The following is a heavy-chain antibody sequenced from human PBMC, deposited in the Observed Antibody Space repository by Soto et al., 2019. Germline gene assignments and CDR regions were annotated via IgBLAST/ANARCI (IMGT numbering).Heavy chain of an antibody. CDR2: IYYSGST. D-gene: IGHD3-22*01. V-gene: IGHV4-31*02. J-gene: IGHJ4*02. CDR3: ALNLNYYDSRGLNY. CDR1: GGSISRGGYY. Sequence: SETLSLTWTVSGGSISRGGYYWSWIRQHPGKGLEGIGYIYYSGSTYSNPSLKSRVTISVDTSKNQFSLKLSSVTAADTAVYYCALNLNYYDSRGLNYCGQGTLVPVSS.